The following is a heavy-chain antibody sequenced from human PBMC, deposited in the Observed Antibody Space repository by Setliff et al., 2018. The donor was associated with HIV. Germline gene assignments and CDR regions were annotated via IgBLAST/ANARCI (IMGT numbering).Heavy chain of an antibody. CDR2: IYSSGST. CDR3: AREIGITKSPYWYFDL. Sequence: SETLSLTCTVSGASISSHYWAWIRQPPGKGLEWIGSIYSSGSTNYNPSLKSRLTISLDTSENQLSLKFNSVTAADTAVYFCAREIGITKSPYWYFDLWGRGTLVTVSS. D-gene: IGHD2-21*01. V-gene: IGHV4-59*11. CDR1: GASISSHY. J-gene: IGHJ2*01.